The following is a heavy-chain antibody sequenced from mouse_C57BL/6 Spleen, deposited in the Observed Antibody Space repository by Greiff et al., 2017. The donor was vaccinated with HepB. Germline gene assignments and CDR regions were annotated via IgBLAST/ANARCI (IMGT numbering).Heavy chain of an antibody. Sequence: QVQLQQSGAELVKPGASVKMSCKASGYTFTTYPIEWMKQNHGKSLEWIGNFHPYNDDTKYNEKFKGKATLTVEKSSSTVYLELSRLTSDDSAVYYCARGNIKPTGVSYWYFDVWGTGTTVTVSS. CDR1: GYTFTTYP. J-gene: IGHJ1*03. D-gene: IGHD4-1*02. V-gene: IGHV1-47*01. CDR3: ARGNIKPTGVSYWYFDV. CDR2: FHPYNDDT.